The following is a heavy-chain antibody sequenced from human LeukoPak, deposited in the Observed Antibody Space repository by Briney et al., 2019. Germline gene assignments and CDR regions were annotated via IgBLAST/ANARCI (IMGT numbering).Heavy chain of an antibody. Sequence: PGGSLRLSCAASGFTFSDYAMSWVRQAPGKGLEWVSAVSGSGRSTYYADSVKGRFTISRDTSKNTLYLQMNSLRAEDTAVYYCASGYSSGWYCFDYWGQGTLVTVSS. V-gene: IGHV3-23*01. CDR3: ASGYSSGWYCFDY. D-gene: IGHD6-19*01. CDR2: VSGSGRST. CDR1: GFTFSDYA. J-gene: IGHJ4*02.